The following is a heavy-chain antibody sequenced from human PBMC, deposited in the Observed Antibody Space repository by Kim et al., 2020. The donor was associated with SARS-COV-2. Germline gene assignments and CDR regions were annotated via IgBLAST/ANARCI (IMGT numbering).Heavy chain of an antibody. J-gene: IGHJ4*02. CDR3: ARDASVGSHFDY. V-gene: IGHV6-1*01. D-gene: IGHD1-26*01. Sequence: HYAESVKSRITISPDTSKNQFSLQLNSVTPEDTAVYYCARDASVGSHFDYWGQGTLVTVSS.